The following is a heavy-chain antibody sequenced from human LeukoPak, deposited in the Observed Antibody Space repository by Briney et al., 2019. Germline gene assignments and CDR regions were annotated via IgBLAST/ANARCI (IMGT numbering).Heavy chain of an antibody. CDR1: GGSISSGGYY. D-gene: IGHD6-13*01. Sequence: SQTLSLTCTVSGGSISSGGYYWSWIRQHPGKGLEWIGYIYYSGSTYYNPSLKSRVTISVDTSKNQFSLKLSSVTAADTAVYYCAREREPPIAAAGNELDYWGQGTLVTVSS. CDR3: AREREPPIAAAGNELDY. J-gene: IGHJ4*02. CDR2: IYYSGST. V-gene: IGHV4-31*03.